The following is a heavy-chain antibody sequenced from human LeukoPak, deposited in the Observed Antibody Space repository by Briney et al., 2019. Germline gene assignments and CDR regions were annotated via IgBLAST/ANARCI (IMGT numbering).Heavy chain of an antibody. CDR2: INGDGSST. J-gene: IGHJ4*02. CDR1: GFNFSNFW. Sequence: GGSLRLSCEASGFNFSNFWMHWVRQVPGKGLLLVSRINGDGSSTTYADPVKGRFTISRDNAKNTLYLQMNSLRVEDTAVYYCARGSDIAAAVKIYGSEFWGQGTLVTVSS. CDR3: ARGSDIAAAVKIYGSEF. D-gene: IGHD6-13*01. V-gene: IGHV3-74*01.